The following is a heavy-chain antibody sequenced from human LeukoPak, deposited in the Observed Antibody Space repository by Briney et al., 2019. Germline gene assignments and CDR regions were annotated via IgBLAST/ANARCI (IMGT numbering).Heavy chain of an antibody. J-gene: IGHJ6*03. CDR1: GGSISSGSYS. V-gene: IGHV4-61*09. CDR2: IYTSGTT. CDR3: ARFVVRGVNSRSYYYYMDV. D-gene: IGHD3-10*01. Sequence: SETLSLTCTVSGGSISSGSYSWSWVRQPAGKGLEWIGHIYTSGTTTYNPSLKSRVTISVNTSKNQFSLKLSSVTAADTAVYYCARFVVRGVNSRSYYYYMDVWGKGTTVTISS.